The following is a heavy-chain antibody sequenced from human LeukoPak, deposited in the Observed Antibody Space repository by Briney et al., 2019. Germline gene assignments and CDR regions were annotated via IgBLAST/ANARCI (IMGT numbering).Heavy chain of an antibody. Sequence: PSETLSLTCTVSGGSISSYYWSWIRQPAGKGLEWIGRIYTSGSTNYNPSLRSRVTISVDKSKNQFSLKLSSVTAADTAVYYCARATRWVPFDYWGQGTLVTVSS. V-gene: IGHV4-4*07. J-gene: IGHJ4*02. CDR3: ARATRWVPFDY. D-gene: IGHD4-23*01. CDR1: GGSISSYY. CDR2: IYTSGST.